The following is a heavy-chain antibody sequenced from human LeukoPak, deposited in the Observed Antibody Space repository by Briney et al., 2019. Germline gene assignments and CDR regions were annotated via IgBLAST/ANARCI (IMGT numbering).Heavy chain of an antibody. CDR2: ISYDGSNK. V-gene: IGHV3-30*18. J-gene: IGHJ4*02. D-gene: IGHD1-26*01. CDR1: GFTFSSYG. Sequence: GRSLRLSCAASGFTFSSYGMHWVRQAPGKGLEWVAVISYDGSNKYYADSVKGRFTISRDNSKNTLYLQMNSLRAEDTAVYYCAKEIGSWGGPQWELLGFDYWGQGTLVTVSS. CDR3: AKEIGSWGGPQWELLGFDY.